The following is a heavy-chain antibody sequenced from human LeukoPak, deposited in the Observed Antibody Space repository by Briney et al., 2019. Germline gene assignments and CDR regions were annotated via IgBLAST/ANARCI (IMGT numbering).Heavy chain of an antibody. CDR1: GFTFSSYG. CDR3: AKDTVTTRIFDY. Sequence: GGSLRLSCAASGFTFSSYGMHWVRQAPGKGLEWVAVISYDGSNKYYADSVKGRFTISRDNSKNTLYLQMNSLRAEDTAVYYCAKDTVTTRIFDYWGQGTLVTVSS. D-gene: IGHD4-17*01. V-gene: IGHV3-30*18. CDR2: ISYDGSNK. J-gene: IGHJ4*02.